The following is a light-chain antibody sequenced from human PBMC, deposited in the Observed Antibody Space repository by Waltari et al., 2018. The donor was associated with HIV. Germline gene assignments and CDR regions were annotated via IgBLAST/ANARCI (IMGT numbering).Light chain of an antibody. J-gene: IGKJ4*01. V-gene: IGKV3-15*01. CDR2: GAS. CDR3: QQYENWPPFT. Sequence: EIVMLQSPATLSVSPGERATLSCRASQSVSSKLAWYQQKPGQAPRLLIFGASTRATGIPARFSGSGSGTDFTLTISSLQSEDFAIYYCQQYENWPPFTFGGGTRVEIK. CDR1: QSVSSK.